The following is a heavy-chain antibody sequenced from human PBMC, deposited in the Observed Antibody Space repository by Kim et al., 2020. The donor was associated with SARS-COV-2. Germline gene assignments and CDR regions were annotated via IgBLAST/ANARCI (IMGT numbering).Heavy chain of an antibody. CDR2: IYYSGST. Sequence: SETLSLTCTVSGGSISSSSYYWGWIRQPPGKGLEWIGSIYYSGSTYYNPSLKSRVTISVDTSKNQFSLKLSSVTAADTAVYYCARHGDSSSGGSWFDPWGQGTLVTVSS. J-gene: IGHJ5*02. CDR1: GGSISSSSYY. CDR3: ARHGDSSSGGSWFDP. V-gene: IGHV4-39*01. D-gene: IGHD6-13*01.